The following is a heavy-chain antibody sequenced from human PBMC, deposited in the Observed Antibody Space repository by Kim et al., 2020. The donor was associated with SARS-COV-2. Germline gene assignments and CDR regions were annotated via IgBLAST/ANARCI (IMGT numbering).Heavy chain of an antibody. CDR3: AKELPPGYSSGWSYYYYGMDV. D-gene: IGHD6-19*01. CDR2: ISYDGSNK. V-gene: IGHV3-30*18. J-gene: IGHJ6*02. CDR1: GFTFSSYG. Sequence: GGSLRLSCAAYGFTFSSYGMHWVRQAQGKGLEWVAVISYDGSNKYYADSVKGRFTISRDNSKNTLYLQMNSLRAEDTAVYYCAKELPPGYSSGWSYYYYGMDVWGQGTTVTVSS.